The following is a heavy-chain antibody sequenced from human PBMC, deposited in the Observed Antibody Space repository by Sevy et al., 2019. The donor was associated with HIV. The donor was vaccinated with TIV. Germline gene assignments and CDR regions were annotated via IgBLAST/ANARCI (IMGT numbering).Heavy chain of an antibody. V-gene: IGHV3-33*08. Sequence: GSLRLSCAASGFTFSSYGMHWVRQAPGKGLEWVALIWYVGSNTYYADSVKGRFSISRDNSKNTLYLQRNSLRAEDTAVYYCARGKAALPGYYYGMDVWGQGTTVTVSS. CDR1: GFTFSSYG. CDR2: IWYVGSNT. J-gene: IGHJ6*02. D-gene: IGHD6-6*01. CDR3: ARGKAALPGYYYGMDV.